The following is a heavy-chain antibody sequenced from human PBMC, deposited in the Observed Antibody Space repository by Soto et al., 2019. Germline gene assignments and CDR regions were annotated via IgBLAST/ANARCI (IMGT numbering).Heavy chain of an antibody. CDR1: NYSINSGFF. D-gene: IGHD3-16*01. J-gene: IGHJ5*02. Sequence: SETLSLTCSVSNYSINSGFFWGWIRQPPGKGLEWIGSIFHTGDTYYNPSLKSRITMSVDTSRNQFSLKLTSLTAADTAVYYCARDTNSLDTWGQGTLVTVSS. CDR3: ARDTNSLDT. CDR2: IFHTGDT. V-gene: IGHV4-38-2*02.